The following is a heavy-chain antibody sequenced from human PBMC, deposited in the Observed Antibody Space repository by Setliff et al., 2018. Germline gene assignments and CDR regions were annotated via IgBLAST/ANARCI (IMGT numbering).Heavy chain of an antibody. J-gene: IGHJ4*02. V-gene: IGHV3-21*01. D-gene: IGHD1-1*01. CDR3: ARGGTTIRRYDC. Sequence: GGSLRLSCAASGFTFSSYWMSWVRQAPGKGLEWVSSLDTTSSYIFYADSVKGRFTISRDNAKNSLYLQMNSLRADDTAVYYCARGGTTIRRYDCWGQGTLVTVSS. CDR2: LDTTSSYI. CDR1: GFTFSSYW.